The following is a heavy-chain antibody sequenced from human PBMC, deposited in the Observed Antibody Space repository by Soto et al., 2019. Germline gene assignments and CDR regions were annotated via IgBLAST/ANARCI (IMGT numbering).Heavy chain of an antibody. Sequence: SETLSLTCSVSGDSIRSYYWSWIRQPPGKGLEWIGYIYYSGSTNYNPSLRSRVTISVDTSKNQFSLKLTSVTAADTAIHYCAIVTAVAGYWGQGTLVTVSS. J-gene: IGHJ1*01. CDR3: AIVTAVAGY. D-gene: IGHD6-13*01. CDR1: GDSIRSYY. V-gene: IGHV4-59*01. CDR2: IYYSGST.